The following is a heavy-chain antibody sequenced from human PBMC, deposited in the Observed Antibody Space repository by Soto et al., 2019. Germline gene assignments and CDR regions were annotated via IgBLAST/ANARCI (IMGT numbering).Heavy chain of an antibody. D-gene: IGHD3-9*01. CDR3: ARDFYGFLTVSYPDS. V-gene: IGHV3-74*01. CDR1: GFPFSSYW. J-gene: IGHJ4*02. CDR2: ISGDGVTT. Sequence: EVQLVESGGDLVQRGGSLRLSCAASGFPFSSYWMHWVRHTPGKGLDWVARISGDGVTTYYADSVTGRFTVSRDNAKNICFRKIGGLRAEDRAVYFCARDFYGFLTVSYPDSGGRGPRVSFSS.